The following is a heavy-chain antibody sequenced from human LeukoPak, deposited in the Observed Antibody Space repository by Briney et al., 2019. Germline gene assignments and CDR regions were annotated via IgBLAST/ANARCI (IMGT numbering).Heavy chain of an antibody. CDR1: GFTFSSSE. J-gene: IGHJ3*01. V-gene: IGHV3-48*03. Sequence: PGGSLRLSCAASGFTFSSSEMNWVRQAPGKGLEWVSSISSSGNTIYYAASVKGRFTISRDNAKNSLYLQMNSLRAEDTAVYYCARYPLSYAFDFWGQGTMVTVSS. CDR3: ARYPLSYAFDF. CDR2: ISSSGNTI.